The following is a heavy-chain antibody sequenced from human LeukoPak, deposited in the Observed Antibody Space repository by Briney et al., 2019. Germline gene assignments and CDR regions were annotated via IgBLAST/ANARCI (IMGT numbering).Heavy chain of an antibody. D-gene: IGHD3-16*02. CDR1: GFTFSSYA. V-gene: IGHV3-30*04. Sequence: PGGSLRLSCAASGFTFSSYAMHWVRQAPGKGLEWVAVISYDGSNKYYADSVKGRFTISRDNSKNTLYLQMNSLRAEDTAVYYCAIGSYLGYWGQGTLVTVSS. CDR3: AIGSYLGY. CDR2: ISYDGSNK. J-gene: IGHJ4*02.